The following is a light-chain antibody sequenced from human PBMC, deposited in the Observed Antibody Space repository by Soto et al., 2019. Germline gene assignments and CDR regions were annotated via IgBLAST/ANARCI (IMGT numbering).Light chain of an antibody. Sequence: EVVMTQSPATLSVSPGESVTLSCRASQSVSDNLAWYQQKPGQAPRLLIYGASTRATGIPARFSGSGSGTEFTLTISSLQSEDFAVYFCQQSNNWPYTFGQGTKLDIK. CDR2: GAS. CDR3: QQSNNWPYT. J-gene: IGKJ2*01. CDR1: QSVSDN. V-gene: IGKV3-15*01.